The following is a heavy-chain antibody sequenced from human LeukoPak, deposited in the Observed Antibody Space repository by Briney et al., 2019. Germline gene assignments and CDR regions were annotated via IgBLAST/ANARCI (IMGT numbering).Heavy chain of an antibody. CDR3: ARDKGPPYY. Sequence: SETLSLTCAVSGGSISGYYWSWIRQRPGKGLEWIGYIYYSGSTNYNPSLKSRVTISVDTSKNEFSLKLSSVTAADTAVYYCARDKGPPYYWGQGTLVTVSS. CDR1: GGSISGYY. J-gene: IGHJ4*02. V-gene: IGHV4-59*01. CDR2: IYYSGST.